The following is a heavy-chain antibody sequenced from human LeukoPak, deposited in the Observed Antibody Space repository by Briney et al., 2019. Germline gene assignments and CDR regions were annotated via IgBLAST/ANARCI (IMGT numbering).Heavy chain of an antibody. CDR3: AKDLSTMIVGGHFDY. D-gene: IGHD3-22*01. J-gene: IGHJ4*02. Sequence: GGSLILSCAASGFTFSSYGMHWVRQAPGKGLEWVAVISYDGSNKYYADSVKGRFTISRDNSKNTLYLQMNSLRAEDTAVYYCAKDLSTMIVGGHFDYWGQGTLVTVSS. CDR1: GFTFSSYG. CDR2: ISYDGSNK. V-gene: IGHV3-30*18.